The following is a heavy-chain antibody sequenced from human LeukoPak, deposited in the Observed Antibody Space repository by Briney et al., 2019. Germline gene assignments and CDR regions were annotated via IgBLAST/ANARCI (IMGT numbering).Heavy chain of an antibody. J-gene: IGHJ4*02. CDR3: ARGREYSSSPN. CDR1: GFTFSSYA. D-gene: IGHD6-6*01. CDR2: ISGGGGST. Sequence: GGSLRLSCVASGFTFSSYAMSWVRQAPGKGLEWVSGISGGGGSTYYADSVKGRFTISRDNAKNSLYLQMNSLRAEDTAVYYCARGREYSSSPNWGQGTLVTVSS. V-gene: IGHV3-23*01.